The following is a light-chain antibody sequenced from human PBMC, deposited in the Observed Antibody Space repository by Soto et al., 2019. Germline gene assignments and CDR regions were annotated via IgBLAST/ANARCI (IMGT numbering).Light chain of an antibody. Sequence: EIVMTQSPATLSVSPGERATLSCRASQSITSHLAWYQQKPGQTPRLLIYDASTRATGIPARFSASGSGTEFTLTIISVLSEDFVVYYCQQYNTWPPYTFGQGTKLHIK. CDR1: QSITSH. CDR3: QQYNTWPPYT. J-gene: IGKJ2*01. CDR2: DAS. V-gene: IGKV3-15*01.